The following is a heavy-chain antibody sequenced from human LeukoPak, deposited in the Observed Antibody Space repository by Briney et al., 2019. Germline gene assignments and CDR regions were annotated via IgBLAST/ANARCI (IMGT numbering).Heavy chain of an antibody. V-gene: IGHV4-39*07. CDR3: ASGDFDC. CDR2: IYYSGST. J-gene: IGHJ4*02. CDR1: GGSISSSSYY. Sequence: SETLSLTCTVSGGSISSSSYYWGWIRQPPGKGLEWTGSIYYSGSTYYNPSLKSRVTISVDTSKNQFSLKLSSVTAADTAVYFCASGDFDCWGQGTLVTVSS.